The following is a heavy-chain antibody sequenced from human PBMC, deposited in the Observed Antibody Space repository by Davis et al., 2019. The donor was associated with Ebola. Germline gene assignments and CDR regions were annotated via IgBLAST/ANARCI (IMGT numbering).Heavy chain of an antibody. Sequence: SETLSLTCIVSGDSISSSDYYWSWIRQPPGKGLEWIGSIYYSGSTYYNPSLKSRVTISVDTSKNQFSLKLSSVAAADTAVYYCARAGGYYDSSGYYYVWDAFDIWGQGTMVTVSS. V-gene: IGHV4-39*07. J-gene: IGHJ3*02. CDR1: GDSISSSDYY. D-gene: IGHD3-22*01. CDR2: IYYSGST. CDR3: ARAGGYYDSSGYYYVWDAFDI.